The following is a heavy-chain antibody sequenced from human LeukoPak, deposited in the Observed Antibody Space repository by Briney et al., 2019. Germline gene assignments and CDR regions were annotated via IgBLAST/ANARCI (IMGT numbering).Heavy chain of an antibody. Sequence: GGSLRLSCAASGFTFSSYGMNWVRQAPGKGLEWVAVIWYDGSNKYYADSVKGRFTISRDNSKNTLYLQMNSLRAEDTAVYYCAREDKYCGGDCYSPPMYWGQGTLVTVSS. J-gene: IGHJ4*02. D-gene: IGHD2-21*02. CDR2: IWYDGSNK. V-gene: IGHV3-33*01. CDR1: GFTFSSYG. CDR3: AREDKYCGGDCYSPPMY.